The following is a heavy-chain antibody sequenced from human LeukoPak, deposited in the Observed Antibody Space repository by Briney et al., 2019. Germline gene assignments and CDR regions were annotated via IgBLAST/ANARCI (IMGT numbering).Heavy chain of an antibody. CDR1: GGSISSSY. D-gene: IGHD4-17*01. Sequence: AETLSLTCAVSGGSISSSYWSGLRQPPGKGLEWVGYIYYDGSTTYNPSLKSRVTISVDTSKNQFSLKLRSVTAADTAVYYCARDYGDIPPDWYYDLWGRGTLVTVSS. CDR3: ARDYGDIPPDWYYDL. V-gene: IGHV4-59*01. CDR2: IYYDGST. J-gene: IGHJ2*01.